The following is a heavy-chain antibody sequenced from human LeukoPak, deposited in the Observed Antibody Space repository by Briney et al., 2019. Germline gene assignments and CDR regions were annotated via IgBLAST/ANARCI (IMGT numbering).Heavy chain of an antibody. J-gene: IGHJ6*02. V-gene: IGHV3-30*18. CDR2: ISYDGSKK. CDR3: AKGTGTTFHRYYGMDV. Sequence: PGGSLRLSCAASGVTFSSYGMYWVCQAPGKGLEWVTTISYDGSKKYYADSVKGRFTISRDNSKNTLDLQMNSLRAEDTAVYYCAKGTGTTFHRYYGMDVWGQGTTVTVSS. D-gene: IGHD1-1*01. CDR1: GVTFSSYG.